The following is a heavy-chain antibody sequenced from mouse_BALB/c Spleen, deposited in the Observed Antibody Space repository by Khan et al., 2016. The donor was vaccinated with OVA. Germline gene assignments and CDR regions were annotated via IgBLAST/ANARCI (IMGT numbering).Heavy chain of an antibody. Sequence: EVKLEESGPGLVKPSQSLSLTCTVTGYSITSDFAWNWIRQFPGNKLEWMGYISSNGSTSYRPTLKSRFSITRDTSKNQFFLHLNSVTTEDTATYYCARSLYYSDSYAMDYWGQGTSVTVSS. CDR3: ARSLYYSDSYAMDY. CDR1: GYSITSDFA. V-gene: IGHV3-2*02. J-gene: IGHJ4*01. CDR2: ISSNGST. D-gene: IGHD2-13*01.